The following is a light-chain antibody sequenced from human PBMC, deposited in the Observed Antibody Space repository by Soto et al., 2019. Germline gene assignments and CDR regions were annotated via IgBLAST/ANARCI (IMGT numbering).Light chain of an antibody. Sequence: DVVMTQSPLSLPVTLGQTSSISCSSNXSLVHSDGIAYFSWFQQRPGRSPRRLIYKVSNRDSGVPARFSGSGSGTDFALKISRVEAEDVGVYYCMQGTHWPITFGQGTRLEIK. CDR3: MQGTHWPIT. J-gene: IGKJ5*01. CDR1: XSLVHSDGIAY. V-gene: IGKV2-30*02. CDR2: KVS.